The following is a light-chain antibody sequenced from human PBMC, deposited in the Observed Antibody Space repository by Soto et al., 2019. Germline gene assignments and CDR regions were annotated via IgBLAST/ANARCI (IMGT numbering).Light chain of an antibody. CDR3: QQYDSYSPLT. J-gene: IGKJ4*01. CDR1: QDISNY. V-gene: IGKV1-33*01. Sequence: DVEMTQSQSSLSASVGDRVTITCQAIQDISNYLNWYQQKPGTAPKLLIYDASNLESGVPSRFSGSGSGTEFTLTIRSLQPDDFATYYCQQYDSYSPLTFGGGSIVDVK. CDR2: DAS.